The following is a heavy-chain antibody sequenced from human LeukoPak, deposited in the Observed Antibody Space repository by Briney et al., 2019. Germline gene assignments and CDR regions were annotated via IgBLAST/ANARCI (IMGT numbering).Heavy chain of an antibody. CDR2: IIPIFGTA. V-gene: IGHV1-69*05. CDR1: GGTFSSYA. D-gene: IGHD6-19*01. CDR3: ARGEDIAVAGTWGGVDY. Sequence: SSVKVSCKASGGTFSSYAISWVRQAPGQGLEWMGGIIPIFGTANYAQKFQGTVTIATDESTSTAYMGLSSLRSEDTAVYCCARGEDIAVAGTWGGVDYWGQGTLVTVSS. J-gene: IGHJ4*02.